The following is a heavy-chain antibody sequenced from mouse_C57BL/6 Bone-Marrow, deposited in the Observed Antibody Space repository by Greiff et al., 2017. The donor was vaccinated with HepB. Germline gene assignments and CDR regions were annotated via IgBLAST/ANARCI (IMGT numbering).Heavy chain of an antibody. D-gene: IGHD3-2*02. Sequence: VQLVESGPGLVQPSPSLSITCTVSGFSLTSYGVHWVRPPPGKGLEWLGVIWSGGSTDYNAAFISRLSISKDNSKSQVFFKMNSLQADDTAIYYCAKRGAQATDAMDYWGQGTSVTVSS. CDR1: GFSLTSYG. J-gene: IGHJ4*01. V-gene: IGHV2-4*01. CDR3: AKRGAQATDAMDY. CDR2: IWSGGST.